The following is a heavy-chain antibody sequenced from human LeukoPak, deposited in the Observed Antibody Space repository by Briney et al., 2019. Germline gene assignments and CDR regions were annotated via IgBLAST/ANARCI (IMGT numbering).Heavy chain of an antibody. CDR2: IYGGGDT. D-gene: IGHD3-3*01. Sequence: GGSLRLSCAASGFTVNNNYVNWVRQAPGKGLEWVSIIYGGGDTSNADSVKGRFTISRDNSKNTVYLQMNSLRAEDTAVYYCAKESGYYHYWGQGTLVTVSS. V-gene: IGHV3-53*01. CDR3: AKESGYYHY. CDR1: GFTVNNNY. J-gene: IGHJ4*02.